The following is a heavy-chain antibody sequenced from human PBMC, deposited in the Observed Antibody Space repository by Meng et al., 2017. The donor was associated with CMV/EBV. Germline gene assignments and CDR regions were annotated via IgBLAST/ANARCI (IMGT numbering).Heavy chain of an antibody. J-gene: IGHJ5*02. Sequence: GESLKISCAASGFTFSSYAVSWVRQAPGKGLEWVSAISGSGGSTYYADSVKGRFTISRDNSKNTLYLQMNSLRAEDTAVYYCAKVRAEGRGVRGVLWFDPWGQGTLVTVSS. CDR1: GFTFSSYA. V-gene: IGHV3-23*01. CDR3: AKVRAEGRGVRGVLWFDP. CDR2: ISGSGGST. D-gene: IGHD3-10*01.